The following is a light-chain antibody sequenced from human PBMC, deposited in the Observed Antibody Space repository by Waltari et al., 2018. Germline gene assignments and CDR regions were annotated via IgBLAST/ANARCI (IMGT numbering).Light chain of an antibody. V-gene: IGLV3-1*01. CDR3: QAWDSSTAVV. Sequence: SYELTQPPSVSVSPGQTASITCPGDKLGDRSASWYQQKPGQSPVMVIYQGSKRPSGIPERFSGSTSGNTATLTISGTQAMDDADYYCQAWDSSTAVVFGGGTKLTDL. CDR1: KLGDRS. J-gene: IGLJ2*01. CDR2: QGS.